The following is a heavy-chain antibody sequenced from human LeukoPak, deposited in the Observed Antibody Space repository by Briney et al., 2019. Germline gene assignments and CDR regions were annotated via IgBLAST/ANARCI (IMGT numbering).Heavy chain of an antibody. Sequence: PGASLRLSCAVSGFTFTKYAVSWVRQGPEKGLEWVSAISDRGDATYYADSVKGRFTISRDNSKNTLYLQMNSLRAEDTAVYYCAKGVQVLRYFDWLLDYWGQGTLVTVSS. D-gene: IGHD3-9*01. V-gene: IGHV3-23*01. J-gene: IGHJ4*02. CDR3: AKGVQVLRYFDWLLDY. CDR2: ISDRGDAT. CDR1: GFTFTKYA.